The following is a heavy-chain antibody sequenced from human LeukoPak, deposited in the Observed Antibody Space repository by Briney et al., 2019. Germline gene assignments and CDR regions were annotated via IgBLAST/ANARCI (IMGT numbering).Heavy chain of an antibody. CDR2: ISGSGGST. J-gene: IGHJ6*02. CDR1: GFTFSSYA. Sequence: GGSLSLSCAASGFTFSSYAMSWVRQAPGKGLEWVSAISGSGGSTYYADSVKGRFTISRDNSKNTVYLQMNSLRAADTAMYYCARGRIAVALYYGMDVWGHGTTVTVFS. D-gene: IGHD6-19*01. CDR3: ARGRIAVALYYGMDV. V-gene: IGHV3-23*01.